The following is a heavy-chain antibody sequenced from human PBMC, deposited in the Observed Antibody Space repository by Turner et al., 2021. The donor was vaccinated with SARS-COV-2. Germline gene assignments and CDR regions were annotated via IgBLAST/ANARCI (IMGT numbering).Heavy chain of an antibody. D-gene: IGHD3-10*01. CDR3: ARLVRRAEYYFDY. CDR1: GGSISSSSYY. V-gene: IGHV4-39*01. CDR2: IYYRGST. J-gene: IGHJ4*02. Sequence: QLQLQESGPGLVKPSETLSLTCTVSGGSISSSSYYWGWIRQPPGKGLEWIGSIYYRGSTYYNPSLKSRVTISVDTSKNQCSLKLSSVTAADTAVYYCARLVRRAEYYFDYWGQGTLVTVSS.